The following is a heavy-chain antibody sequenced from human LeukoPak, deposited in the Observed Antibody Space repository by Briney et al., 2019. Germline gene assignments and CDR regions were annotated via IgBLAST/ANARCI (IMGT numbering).Heavy chain of an antibody. CDR2: IYTSGNT. CDR3: ARDQVGIVATITFYYYMDV. J-gene: IGHJ6*03. V-gene: IGHV4-4*07. D-gene: IGHD5-12*01. CDR1: GGSISSYY. Sequence: SETLSLTCTVSGGSISSYYWSWLRQPAGKGLDWIGRIYTSGNTNYNPSLKSRVTMSVDTSKNQFSLKLSSVTAADTAVYYCARDQVGIVATITFYYYMDVWGKGTTVTISS.